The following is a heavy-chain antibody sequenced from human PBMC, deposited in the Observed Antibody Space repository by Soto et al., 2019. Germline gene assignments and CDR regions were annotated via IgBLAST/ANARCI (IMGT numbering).Heavy chain of an antibody. Sequence: SETLSLTCAVYGGSNSSYYGSWIRQHPGKGLEWIGYIYYSGSTNYNPSLKSRVTISVDTSKNQFSLKLSSVTAADTAVYYCGRLKYYDFYYYYYMDVWGKGTTVTVSS. CDR3: GRLKYYDFYYYYYMDV. J-gene: IGHJ6*03. V-gene: IGHV4-59*08. CDR2: IYYSGST. D-gene: IGHD3-3*01. CDR1: GGSNSSYY.